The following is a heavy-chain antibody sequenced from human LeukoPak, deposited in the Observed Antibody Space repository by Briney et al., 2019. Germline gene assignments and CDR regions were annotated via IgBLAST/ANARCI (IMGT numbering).Heavy chain of an antibody. D-gene: IGHD2-15*01. V-gene: IGHV1-69*01. CDR1: GGTFNNYA. CDR3: ASGREYCSGGSCYSSDDAFDI. Sequence: SVKVSCKASGGTFNNYAISWVRQAPGQGLEWMGGIIPIFDTAHYAQKFQGRVTITADESTSTAYMELSSLRSEDTAVYYCASGREYCSGGSCYSSDDAFDIWGQGTMVTVSS. CDR2: IIPIFDTA. J-gene: IGHJ3*02.